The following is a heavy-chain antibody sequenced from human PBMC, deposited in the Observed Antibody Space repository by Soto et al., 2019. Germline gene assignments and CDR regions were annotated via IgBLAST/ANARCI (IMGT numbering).Heavy chain of an antibody. J-gene: IGHJ6*02. CDR2: IDPSDSYT. D-gene: IGHD2-15*01. V-gene: IGHV5-10-1*01. CDR3: VTYCSGGSCYLDYYYYGMDV. CDR1: GYSFTTYW. Sequence: PGESLKISCQGSGYSFTTYWISWVRQMPGKGLEWMGRIDPSDSYTNFSPSFEGNVSISVDKSISTVYLQWSSLKASDTAMYYCVTYCSGGSCYLDYYYYGMDVWGQGTMVTVSS.